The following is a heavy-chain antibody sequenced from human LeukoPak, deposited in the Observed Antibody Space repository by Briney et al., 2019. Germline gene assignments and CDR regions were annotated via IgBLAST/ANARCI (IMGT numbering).Heavy chain of an antibody. V-gene: IGHV4-28*05. J-gene: IGHJ4*02. CDR2: IYYSGSI. Sequence: PSDTLSLTCAVSGYSISSSNWWGWIRQPPGQGLEWIGYIYYSGSIYYNPSLKSRLTISVDTYKNQFSLKLRSVTAVDTDVYYCARITGQHADADHEHYFDYWGQGTLVTVSS. CDR1: GYSISSSNW. CDR3: ARITGQHADADHEHYFDY.